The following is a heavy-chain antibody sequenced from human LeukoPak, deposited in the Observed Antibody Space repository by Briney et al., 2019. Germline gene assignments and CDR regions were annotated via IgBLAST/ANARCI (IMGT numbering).Heavy chain of an antibody. J-gene: IGHJ4*02. D-gene: IGHD2-21*01. CDR3: AKDSIDVIAVYYFDY. V-gene: IGHV3-23*01. CDR1: GFTFNNYV. Sequence: QPGGSRRLSCAASGFTFNNYVMSWVRQSPGKGLEWVSAISGSGGGAYYANSVKGRFTISRDNSKNTLYLQMNSLRAADTAVYYCAKDSIDVIAVYYFDYWGQGTLVTVSS. CDR2: ISGSGGGA.